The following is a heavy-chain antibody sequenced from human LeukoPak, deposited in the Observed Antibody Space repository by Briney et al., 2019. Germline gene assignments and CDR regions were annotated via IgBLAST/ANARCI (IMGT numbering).Heavy chain of an antibody. CDR3: SGXXXXXXXXXXXLWWDYYYYMDV. V-gene: IGHV1-18*01. D-gene: IGHD5-18*01. CDR1: GYTFTSYG. Sequence: ASVKVSCKASGYTFTSYGISWVRQAPGQGLEWMGWISAYNGNTNYAQKLQGRVTMTTDTSTSTAYMELRSLGSDDTAVYYCSGXXXXXXXXXXXLWWDYYYYMDVWGKGTTVTVSS. CDR2: ISAYNGNT. J-gene: IGHJ6*03.